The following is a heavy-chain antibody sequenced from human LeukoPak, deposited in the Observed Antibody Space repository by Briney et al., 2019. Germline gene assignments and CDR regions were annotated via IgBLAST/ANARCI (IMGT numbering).Heavy chain of an antibody. J-gene: IGHJ5*02. D-gene: IGHD2-2*01. Sequence: GGSLRLSCAASGFIFSGPDVHWFRQASGKGLEWVGRIKVRADNFVTAYAAPVKGRFTISRDDSKNTAYLQMNSLKTEDTAVYYCRLRSTEGPFKWFDPWGQGTLVTVSS. CDR1: GFIFSGPD. CDR3: RLRSTEGPFKWFDP. CDR2: IKVRADNFVT. V-gene: IGHV3-73*01.